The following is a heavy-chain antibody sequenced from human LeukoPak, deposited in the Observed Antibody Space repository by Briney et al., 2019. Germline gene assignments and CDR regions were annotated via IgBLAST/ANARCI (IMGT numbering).Heavy chain of an antibody. CDR2: IYYSGST. V-gene: IGHV4-30-4*01. CDR3: ASAPIVVVPAATYYYGMDV. CDR1: GGSISSYY. Sequence: SETLSLTCTVSGGSISSYYWSWIRQPPGKGLERIGYIYYSGSTYYNPSLKSRVTISVDTSKNQFSLKLSSVTAADTAVYYCASAPIVVVPAATYYYGMDVWGQGTTVTVSS. J-gene: IGHJ6*02. D-gene: IGHD2-2*01.